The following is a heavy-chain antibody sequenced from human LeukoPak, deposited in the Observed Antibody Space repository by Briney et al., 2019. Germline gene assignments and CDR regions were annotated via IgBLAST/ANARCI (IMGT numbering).Heavy chain of an antibody. CDR2: IYYSGST. CDR1: GGSISSSSYY. J-gene: IGHJ5*02. CDR3: ARRPSRRDVIPPTNWFDP. V-gene: IGHV4-39*01. Sequence: SETLSLTCTVSGGSISSSSYYWGWIRQPPGKGLEWIGSIYYSGSTYYNPSLKSRVTISVDTSKNQFSLKLSSVTAADTAVYYCARRPSRRDVIPPTNWFDPWGQGTLVTVSS.